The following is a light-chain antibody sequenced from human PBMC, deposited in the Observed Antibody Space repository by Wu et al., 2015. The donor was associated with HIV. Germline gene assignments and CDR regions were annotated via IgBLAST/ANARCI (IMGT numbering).Light chain of an antibody. J-gene: IGKJ1*01. CDR1: QNIGNY. CDR2: GAS. CDR3: QQYNNWPRT. Sequence: EIVLTQSPATLSLSPGDRATLSCRASQNIGNYLAWYQRKPGQAPRLLIYGASTRATGIPARFSGSGSGTEFTLTISSMQSEDFAVYYCQQYNNWPRTFGQGTKVEIK. V-gene: IGKV3-15*01.